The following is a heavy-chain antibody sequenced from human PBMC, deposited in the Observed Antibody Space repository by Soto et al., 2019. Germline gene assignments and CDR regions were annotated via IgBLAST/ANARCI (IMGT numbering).Heavy chain of an antibody. J-gene: IGHJ3*02. CDR2: INPNSGGT. CDR1: GYTFTGYY. Sequence: ASVKVSCKASGYTFTGYYMHWVRQAPGQGLEWMGWINPNSGGTNYAQKFQGRVTMTRDTSISTAYMELSRLRSDDTAVYCCARAEGYCSGGSCDGDAFDIWGQGTMVTVSS. V-gene: IGHV1-2*02. D-gene: IGHD2-15*01. CDR3: ARAEGYCSGGSCDGDAFDI.